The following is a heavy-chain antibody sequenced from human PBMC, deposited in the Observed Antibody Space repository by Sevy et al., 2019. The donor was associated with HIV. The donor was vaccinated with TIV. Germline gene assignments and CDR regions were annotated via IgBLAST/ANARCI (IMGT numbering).Heavy chain of an antibody. CDR2: IKEDGSEK. CDR1: GFTFSRYW. D-gene: IGHD3-22*01. J-gene: IGHJ4*02. V-gene: IGHV3-7*01. CDR3: VRRGGIVVVAFDY. Sequence: GGSLRLSCAASGFTFSRYWMSWVRQAPGKGLEWVANIKEDGSEKYYVDSVKGRFTISRDNAKHSLYLQMNSLRAEDTAVYYCVRRGGIVVVAFDYWGQGTLVTVSS.